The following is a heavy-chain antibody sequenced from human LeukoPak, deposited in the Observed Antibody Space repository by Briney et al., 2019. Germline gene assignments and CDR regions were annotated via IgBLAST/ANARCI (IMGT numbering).Heavy chain of an antibody. Sequence: PGGSLRLSCAASGFTFSSYSMNWVRQAPGKGLEWVSYISSSSSTIYYADSVKGRFTISRDNAKNSLYLQMNSLRAEDTAVYYCARDPTPPIYYYYGMDVWGQGTTVTVSS. CDR3: ARDPTPPIYYYYGMDV. V-gene: IGHV3-48*04. CDR1: GFTFSSYS. CDR2: ISSSSSTI. D-gene: IGHD4-11*01. J-gene: IGHJ6*02.